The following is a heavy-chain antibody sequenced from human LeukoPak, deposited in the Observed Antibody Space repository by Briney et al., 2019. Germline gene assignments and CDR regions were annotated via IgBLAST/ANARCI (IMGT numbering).Heavy chain of an antibody. D-gene: IGHD3-16*01. CDR1: GDSMSTSY. J-gene: IGHJ4*02. V-gene: IGHV4-59*01. CDR2: FYHSGT. Sequence: TSETLSLTCTVSGDSMSTSYWSWIRQPLGKGLGWIGYFYHSGTDYNPSLKSRVTISGDMSNNQFSLKLSSVTAADTAIYYCARGWRGDHFDYWGQGTLVSVSS. CDR3: ARGWRGDHFDY.